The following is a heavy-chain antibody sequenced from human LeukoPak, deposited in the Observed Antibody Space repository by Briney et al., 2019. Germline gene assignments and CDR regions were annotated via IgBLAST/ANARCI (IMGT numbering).Heavy chain of an antibody. V-gene: IGHV3-7*01. D-gene: IGHD5-12*01. Sequence: GGSLRLSCAASGFTFSSYWMSWVRQAPGKGLEWVANIKQDGSEKYYVDSVKGRFTISRDNAKNSLYLQTNSLRAEDTAVYYCASPGGATDLDYWGQGTLVTVSS. CDR2: IKQDGSEK. CDR1: GFTFSSYW. CDR3: ASPGGATDLDY. J-gene: IGHJ4*02.